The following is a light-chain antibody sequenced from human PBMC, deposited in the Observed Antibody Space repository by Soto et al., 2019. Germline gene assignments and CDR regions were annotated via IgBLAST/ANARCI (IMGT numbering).Light chain of an antibody. CDR3: QQRSNWPWT. Sequence: EIVLTQSPATLSLSPGERATLSCRASQSVSSYLAWYQQKPGQAPRLLIYDASNRATGIPARFSGSGSGTHFALTIGSLEPEDFAVYYCQQRSNWPWTFGQGTKVEIK. CDR1: QSVSSY. CDR2: DAS. J-gene: IGKJ1*01. V-gene: IGKV3-11*01.